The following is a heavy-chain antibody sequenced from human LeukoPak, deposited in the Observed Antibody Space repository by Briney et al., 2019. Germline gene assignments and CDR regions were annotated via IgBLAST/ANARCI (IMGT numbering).Heavy chain of an antibody. J-gene: IGHJ6*03. Sequence: SLILSCTASGFTICDYAMSRFRQAAGRGLQGVGFIISIAYVGTTEYAASVKGRLTISTNDTNNIAYLQMNSLKTEDTAVYYCTRDKDITIFGVVKAYYYYYMDVWGKGTTVTVSS. CDR2: IISIAYVGTT. D-gene: IGHD3-3*01. CDR3: TRDKDITIFGVVKAYYYYYMDV. V-gene: IGHV3-49*03. CDR1: GFTICDYA.